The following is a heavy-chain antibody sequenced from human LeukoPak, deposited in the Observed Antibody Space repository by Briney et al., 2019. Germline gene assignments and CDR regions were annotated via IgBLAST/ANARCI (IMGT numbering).Heavy chain of an antibody. CDR2: MSGSGGST. D-gene: IGHD2-2*01. CDR1: GFTFSSYA. V-gene: IGHV3-23*01. J-gene: IGHJ4*02. Sequence: GGSMRLSCAASGFTFSSYAMSWVRQAPGKGLEWVSAMSGSGGSTYYADSVKGRFTISRDNSKNTLYLQMNSLRAEDTAVYYCAKDGYCSSTSCYPLIDYWGQGTLVTVSS. CDR3: AKDGYCSSTSCYPLIDY.